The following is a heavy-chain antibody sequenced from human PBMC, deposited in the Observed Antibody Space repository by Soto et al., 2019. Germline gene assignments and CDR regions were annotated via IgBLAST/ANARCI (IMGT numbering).Heavy chain of an antibody. D-gene: IGHD3-10*01. CDR1: GFTSSSFV. Sequence: QVQLVESGGGVVQPGRSLRLSCAASGFTSSSFVIHWVRQAPGKGLEWLAVISSDGNNQYYADSVKGRFTISRDNSKNTLYLQVNSLRAEDTAVYSCAKERGVLDAFDIWGQGTMVTVSS. CDR3: AKERGVLDAFDI. J-gene: IGHJ3*02. CDR2: ISSDGNNQ. V-gene: IGHV3-30*18.